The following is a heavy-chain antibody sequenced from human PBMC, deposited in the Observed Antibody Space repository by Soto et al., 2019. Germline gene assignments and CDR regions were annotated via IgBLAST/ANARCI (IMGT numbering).Heavy chain of an antibody. CDR2: ISYDGSNK. CDR3: ARTQVATAFDY. Sequence: PGGSLRLSCAASGFTFSSYGMHWVRQAPGKGLEWVAVISYDGSNKYYADSVKGRVTISVDTSKNQFSLKLSSVTAADTAVYYCARTQVATAFDYWGQGTLVTVSS. J-gene: IGHJ4*02. V-gene: IGHV3-30*03. CDR1: GFTFSSYG. D-gene: IGHD5-12*01.